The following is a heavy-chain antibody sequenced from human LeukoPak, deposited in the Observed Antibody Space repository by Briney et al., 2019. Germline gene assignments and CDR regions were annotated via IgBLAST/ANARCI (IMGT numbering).Heavy chain of an antibody. CDR1: GGTFSSYA. CDR2: IIPIFGTA. Sequence: SVKVSCKASGGTFSSYAISWVRQAPGQGLEWMGGIIPIFGTANYAQKFQGRVTITTDESTSTAYMELSSLRSEDTAVHYCARGQLFLWFGESSRYYYMDVWGKGTTVTVSS. CDR3: ARGQLFLWFGESSRYYYMDV. D-gene: IGHD3-10*01. J-gene: IGHJ6*03. V-gene: IGHV1-69*05.